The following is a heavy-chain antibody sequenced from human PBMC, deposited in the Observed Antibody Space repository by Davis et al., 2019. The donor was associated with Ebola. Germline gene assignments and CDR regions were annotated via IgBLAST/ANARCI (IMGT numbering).Heavy chain of an antibody. CDR1: GFTFSSYG. Sequence: GGSLRLSCAASGFTFSSYGMHWVRQAPGKGLEWVAVIWYDGSNKYYADSVKGRFTISRDNSKNTLYLQMNSLRAEDTAVYYCARESQMVRGVLYYHYGMDVWGQGTTVTVSS. J-gene: IGHJ6*02. V-gene: IGHV3-33*01. D-gene: IGHD3-10*01. CDR3: ARESQMVRGVLYYHYGMDV. CDR2: IWYDGSNK.